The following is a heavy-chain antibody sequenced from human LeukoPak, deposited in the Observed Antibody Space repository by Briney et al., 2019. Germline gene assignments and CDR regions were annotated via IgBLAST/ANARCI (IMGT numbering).Heavy chain of an antibody. Sequence: GSLRLSCAASGFTFSSYWMSWVRQAPGKGPEWVANIRQDESERYFADSVKGRFTISRDNAKKSVYLHMSSLRAEDTALYYCAXXXXXYYGSYFYYYMDVWGKGTTVTVSS. J-gene: IGHJ6*03. CDR2: IRQDESER. CDR3: AXXXXXYYGSYFYYYMDV. CDR1: GFTFSSYW. V-gene: IGHV3-7*01. D-gene: IGHD3-10*01.